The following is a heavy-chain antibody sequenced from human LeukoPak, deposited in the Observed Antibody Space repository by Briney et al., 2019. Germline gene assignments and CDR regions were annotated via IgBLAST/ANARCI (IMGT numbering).Heavy chain of an antibody. CDR3: AGEGYYDSSGYSIRFSY. Sequence: GGSLRLSCEASEFTFSSYWMHWVRQAPGKGLVWVSRINSDGRTTIYADSVKGRFTISRDNAKNTLCLQMNSLRAEDTAVYYCAGEGYYDSSGYSIRFSYWGQGTLVTVSS. V-gene: IGHV3-74*01. D-gene: IGHD3-22*01. J-gene: IGHJ4*02. CDR2: INSDGRTT. CDR1: EFTFSSYW.